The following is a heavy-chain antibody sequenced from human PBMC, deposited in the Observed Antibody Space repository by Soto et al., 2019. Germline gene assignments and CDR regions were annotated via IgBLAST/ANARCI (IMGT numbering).Heavy chain of an antibody. CDR3: ARDRVSRFYYYGMDV. V-gene: IGHV3-48*03. Sequence: PGGSLRLSCAASGFTFSSYEMNWVRQAPGKGLEWVSYISSSGSTIYYADSVKGRFTISRDNAKNSLYLQMNSLRAEDTAVYYCARDRVSRFYYYGMDVWGQGTTVTVSS. CDR2: ISSSGSTI. J-gene: IGHJ6*02. CDR1: GFTFSSYE.